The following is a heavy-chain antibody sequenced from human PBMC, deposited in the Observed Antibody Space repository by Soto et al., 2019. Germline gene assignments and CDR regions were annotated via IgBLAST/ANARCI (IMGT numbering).Heavy chain of an antibody. V-gene: IGHV4-59*01. CDR3: ARLLFGAANWFDP. CDR2: IYYSGST. CDR1: GGSISSYY. D-gene: IGHD3-10*01. J-gene: IGHJ5*02. Sequence: SETLSLTCTVSGGSISSYYWSWIRQPPGKGLEWIGYIYYSGSTNYNPSLKSRVTISVDTSKNQFSLKLSSVTAADTAVYYCARLLFGAANWFDPWGQGTLVTVS.